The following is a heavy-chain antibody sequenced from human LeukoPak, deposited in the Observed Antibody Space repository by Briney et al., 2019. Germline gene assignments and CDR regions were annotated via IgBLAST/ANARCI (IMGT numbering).Heavy chain of an antibody. CDR2: MNPNSGNT. Sequence: ASVKVSCKASGYTFTSYDINWVRQATGQGLEWMGWMNPNSGNTGYAQKFQGRVTITRNTSISTAYMELSSLRSEDTAVYYCARDRIVGARFDYWGQGTLVTVSS. CDR3: ARDRIVGARFDY. J-gene: IGHJ4*02. D-gene: IGHD1-26*01. V-gene: IGHV1-8*03. CDR1: GYTFTSYD.